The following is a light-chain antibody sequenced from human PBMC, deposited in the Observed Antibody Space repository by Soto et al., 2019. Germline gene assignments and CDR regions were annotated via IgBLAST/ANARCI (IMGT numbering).Light chain of an antibody. J-gene: IGKJ4*01. CDR2: DAS. CDR1: QSVSRY. CDR3: QQRSNWPLT. V-gene: IGKV3-11*01. Sequence: EIVLTQSPDTLSLSPGESATFSCRASQSVSRYLAWYQQKPGQTPRLLIYDASNRAAGIPARFSGSGSGTDFTLTISSLEPEDFAVYYCQQRSNWPLTFGGGTKVDIK.